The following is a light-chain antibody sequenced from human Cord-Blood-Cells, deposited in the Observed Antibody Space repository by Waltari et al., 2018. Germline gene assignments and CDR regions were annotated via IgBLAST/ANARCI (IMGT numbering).Light chain of an antibody. CDR2: QDS. CDR1: KLGDKY. CDR3: QAWDSSTAWV. V-gene: IGLV3-1*01. Sequence: VSPGQTASITCSGDKLGDKYACWYQQKPGQSPVLVIYQDSKRPSGIPERFSGSNSGNTATLTISGTQAMDEADYYCQAWDSSTAWVFGGGTKLTVL. J-gene: IGLJ2*01.